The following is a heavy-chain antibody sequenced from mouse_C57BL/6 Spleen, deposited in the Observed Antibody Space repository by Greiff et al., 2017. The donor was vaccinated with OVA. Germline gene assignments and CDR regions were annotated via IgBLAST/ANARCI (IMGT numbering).Heavy chain of an antibody. J-gene: IGHJ2*01. Sequence: VQLQQSGPELVKPGASVKISCKASGYAFSSSWMNWVKQRPGKGLEWIGRIYPGDGDTTYNGKFKGKATLTADKSSSTAYMQLSSLTSEDSAVYFCAREDYYGSRPYWGQGTTLTVSS. CDR1: GYAFSSSW. D-gene: IGHD1-1*01. CDR3: AREDYYGSRPY. V-gene: IGHV1-82*01. CDR2: IYPGDGDT.